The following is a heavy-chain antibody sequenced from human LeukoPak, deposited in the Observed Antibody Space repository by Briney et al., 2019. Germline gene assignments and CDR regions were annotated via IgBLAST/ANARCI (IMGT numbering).Heavy chain of an antibody. CDR3: ARTTGHVVVVAATHLGY. Sequence: ASVKVSCKASGYTFTGYYMHWVRQARGQGLEWMGWINPNSGGTNYAQKFQGRVTMTRDTSISTAYMELSRLRSDDTAVYYCARTTGHVVVVAATHLGYWGQGTLVTVSS. J-gene: IGHJ4*02. CDR2: INPNSGGT. D-gene: IGHD2-15*01. V-gene: IGHV1-2*02. CDR1: GYTFTGYY.